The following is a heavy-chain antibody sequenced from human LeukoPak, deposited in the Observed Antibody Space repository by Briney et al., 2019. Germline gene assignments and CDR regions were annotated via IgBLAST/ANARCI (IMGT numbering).Heavy chain of an antibody. Sequence: SETLSLTCTVSGGSISSSSYYWGWIRQPPGKGLEWIGSIYYSGSTYYNPSLKSRVTISVDTSKNQFSLKLSSVTAADTAVYYCARVKDTMISDSGAFDIWGQGSLVTVSS. CDR1: GGSISSSSYY. CDR2: IYYSGST. V-gene: IGHV4-39*07. D-gene: IGHD3-22*01. J-gene: IGHJ4*02. CDR3: ARVKDTMISDSGAFDI.